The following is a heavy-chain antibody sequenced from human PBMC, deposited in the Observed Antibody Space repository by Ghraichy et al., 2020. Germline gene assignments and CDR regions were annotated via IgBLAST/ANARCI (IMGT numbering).Heavy chain of an antibody. V-gene: IGHV4-39*02. D-gene: IGHD5-18*01. CDR2: IYHSGKT. CDR1: GVSIISSSYY. CDR3: TKYSYGSYFDY. Sequence: ETLSLTCSVSGVSIISSSYYWGWIRQPPGKGLEFIGSIYHSGKTFYNPSLVGRVSISVDTSKNYFSLRLESVTAADTAVYYCTKYSYGSYFDYWGRGTLVTASS. J-gene: IGHJ4*01.